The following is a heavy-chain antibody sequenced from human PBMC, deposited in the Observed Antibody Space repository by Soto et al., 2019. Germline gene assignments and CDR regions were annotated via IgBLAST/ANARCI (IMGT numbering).Heavy chain of an antibody. D-gene: IGHD6-13*01. Sequence: EVQLLESGGGLVQPGGSLRLSCAASGFTFSSYAMSWVRQAPGKGLEWVSSISGSGGSTYYADSVKGRFTISRDNSKNTMYLQMNSLRAEDTAVYYCAKELFPYSSPFDYWGQGTLVTDSS. J-gene: IGHJ4*02. V-gene: IGHV3-23*01. CDR2: ISGSGGST. CDR1: GFTFSSYA. CDR3: AKELFPYSSPFDY.